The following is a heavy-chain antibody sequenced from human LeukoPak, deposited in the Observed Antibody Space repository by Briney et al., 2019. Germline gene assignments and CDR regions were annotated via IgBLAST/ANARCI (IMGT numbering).Heavy chain of an antibody. D-gene: IGHD3-16*01. J-gene: IGHJ4*02. CDR3: ARDYFWEQYCFDY. CDR2: IYYDGSNK. Sequence: GGSLRLSCAASGFTFSDYGMHWVRQAPGKGLEWVAFIYYDGSNKYYADSVKGRFTISRDNSKNTLYLQMTSLTAEDTAVYCCARDYFWEQYCFDYWGQGTLVTVSS. CDR1: GFTFSDYG. V-gene: IGHV3-30*12.